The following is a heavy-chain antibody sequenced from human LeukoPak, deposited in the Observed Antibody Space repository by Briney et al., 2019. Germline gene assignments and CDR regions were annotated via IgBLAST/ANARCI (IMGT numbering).Heavy chain of an antibody. J-gene: IGHJ4*02. CDR2: INQDGSEK. Sequence: GGSLRLSCAASGFTFSSYAMSWVRQAPGKGLEWVANINQDGSEKNYVDSVKGRFTISRDSAKNSLYLQMDSLRVEDTAIYYCARCSGWAFKNWGQGTLVTVSS. CDR3: ARCSGWAFKN. D-gene: IGHD6-19*01. V-gene: IGHV3-7*01. CDR1: GFTFSSYA.